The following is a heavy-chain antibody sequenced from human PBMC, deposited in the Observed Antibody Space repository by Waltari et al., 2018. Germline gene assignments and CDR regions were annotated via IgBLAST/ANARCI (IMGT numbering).Heavy chain of an antibody. J-gene: IGHJ6*02. Sequence: QVQLVQSGAEIKKPGASVKVSCKASGYTFISFAMHWVRQAPGQRLEWMGWINPGKVNTKNSQKFQGRVTITRDTSANTAYMELSSLKSEDTAVYYCVRDGMDVWGQGTTVTVS. CDR2: INPGKVNT. CDR1: GYTFISFA. CDR3: VRDGMDV. V-gene: IGHV1-3*01.